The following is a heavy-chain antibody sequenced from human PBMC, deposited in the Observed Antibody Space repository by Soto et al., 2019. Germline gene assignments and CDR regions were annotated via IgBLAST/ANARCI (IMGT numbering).Heavy chain of an antibody. J-gene: IGHJ4*02. CDR3: ANEIRTNDY. Sequence: EVQLLESGGGLVQPGGSLRLSCAASGLPFSSHAMSWVRQAPGKGLEWVSSISISGSNTYYADSVGGRFTISGDNSKNTLYLHMNTLTAEDTAVYYCANEIRTNDYWGQGTRVTVSS. CDR1: GLPFSSHA. V-gene: IGHV3-23*01. CDR2: ISISGSNT.